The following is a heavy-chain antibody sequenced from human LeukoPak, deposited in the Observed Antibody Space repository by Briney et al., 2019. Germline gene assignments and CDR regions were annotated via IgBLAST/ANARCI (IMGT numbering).Heavy chain of an antibody. V-gene: IGHV3-21*06. J-gene: IGHJ4*02. D-gene: IGHD3-22*01. CDR2: ISGSSRYI. CDR1: GIPFSNYS. Sequence: GGSLRLSCAASGIPFSNYSLTWVRQAPGKGLVWVSSISGSSRYIHYSDSVRGRFSISRDNAKNSVYLQMDSPTADDTAVYYCARVNSALVVSSEGSWAGSLGFDHWGQGILVIVSS. CDR3: ARVNSALVVSSEGSWAGSLGFDH.